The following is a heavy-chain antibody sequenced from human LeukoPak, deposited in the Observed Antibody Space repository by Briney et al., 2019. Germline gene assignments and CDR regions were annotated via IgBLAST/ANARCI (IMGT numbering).Heavy chain of an antibody. D-gene: IGHD2-2*01. CDR3: ARGSQPVVSAAIWFDP. V-gene: IGHV4-38-2*02. J-gene: IGHJ5*02. CDR1: GYSMRCGYY. Sequence: WDTLSLMCSVWGYSMRCGYYLGWIRQPPGEGLELIGWYFYRWSTLHNPSLKRRITISGDTPKNQVSPKLNPVTGAHPAVLYFARGSQPVVSAAIWFDPWGQGNLVTVSS. CDR2: YFYRWST.